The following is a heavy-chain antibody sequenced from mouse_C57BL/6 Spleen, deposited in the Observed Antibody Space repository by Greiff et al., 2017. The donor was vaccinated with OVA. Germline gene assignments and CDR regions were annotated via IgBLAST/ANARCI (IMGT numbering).Heavy chain of an antibody. CDR3: ARFPITTVVGGY. J-gene: IGHJ2*01. Sequence: EVQLQQSGPVLVKPGASVKMSCKASGYTFTDYYMNWVKQSHGKSLEWIGVINPYNGGTSYNQKFKGKATLTVDKSSSTAYMELHSLTSEDSAVYYCARFPITTVVGGYWGQGTTLTVSS. CDR1: GYTFTDYY. D-gene: IGHD1-1*01. CDR2: INPYNGGT. V-gene: IGHV1-19*01.